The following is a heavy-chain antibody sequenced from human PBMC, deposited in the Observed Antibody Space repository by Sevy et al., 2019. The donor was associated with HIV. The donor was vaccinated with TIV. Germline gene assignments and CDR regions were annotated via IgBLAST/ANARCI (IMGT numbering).Heavy chain of an antibody. Sequence: GGSLRLSCAVSGFTINSYAMNWVRQAPGKGLGWVAGVSYDGSNDYYADSAKGRFTISRDSSKNTLYLQMYCLRPEDMGVYDCARDFGYCLNGVCHASGMDVWGQGTTVTVSS. CDR3: ARDFGYCLNGVCHASGMDV. V-gene: IGHV3-30-3*01. J-gene: IGHJ6*02. CDR2: VSYDGSND. D-gene: IGHD2-8*01. CDR1: GFTINSYA.